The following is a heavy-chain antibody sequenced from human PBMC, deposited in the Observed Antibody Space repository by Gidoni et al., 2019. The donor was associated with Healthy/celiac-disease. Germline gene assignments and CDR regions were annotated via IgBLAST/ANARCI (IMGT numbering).Heavy chain of an antibody. CDR2: IYTSGST. V-gene: IGHV4-61*02. J-gene: IGHJ3*02. Sequence: QVQLQESGPGLVKPSQTLSLTCTVSGGSIRSGSYYWSWIRQPAGKGLEWIGRIYTSGSTNYNPSLKSRVTMSVDTSKNQFSLKLSSVTAADTAVYYCAFTFQGGITEGAFDIWGQGTMVTVSS. D-gene: IGHD3-10*01. CDR1: GGSIRSGSYY. CDR3: AFTFQGGITEGAFDI.